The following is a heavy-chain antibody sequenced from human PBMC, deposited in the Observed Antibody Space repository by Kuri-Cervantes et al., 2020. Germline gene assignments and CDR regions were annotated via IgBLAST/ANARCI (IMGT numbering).Heavy chain of an antibody. V-gene: IGHV3-33*06. J-gene: IGHJ5*02. CDR1: GFTFSTYT. D-gene: IGHD6-19*01. CDR2: IWYDGSNK. Sequence: GGSLRLSCAAFGFTFSTYTMHWVRQAPGKGLEWVAVIWYDGSNKYYADSVKGRFTISRDNSKNTLYLQMNSLRAEDTAVYYCAKGSIAVAPWGQGTLVTVSS. CDR3: AKGSIAVAP.